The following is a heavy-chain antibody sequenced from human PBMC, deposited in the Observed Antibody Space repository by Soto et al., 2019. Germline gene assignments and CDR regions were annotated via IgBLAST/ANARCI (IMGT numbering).Heavy chain of an antibody. J-gene: IGHJ6*02. CDR3: ATTPFHYDFCSGYAREGHYYYGMDV. D-gene: IGHD3-3*01. V-gene: IGHV1-69*01. CDR2: IIPISGTA. Sequence: QVQLVQSGAEVKEPGSSVKVSCKASGGTFSNLAISWVRQAPGQGLEWMGGIIPISGTANYAQKFQGRVTITADESMRTAYMELSSLRSEDTAVYYCATTPFHYDFCSGYAREGHYYYGMDVWGQGTTVTASS. CDR1: GGTFSNLA.